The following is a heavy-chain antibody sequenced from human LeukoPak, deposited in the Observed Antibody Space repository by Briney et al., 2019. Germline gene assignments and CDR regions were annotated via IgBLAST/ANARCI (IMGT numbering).Heavy chain of an antibody. CDR3: AKLMDNNYDGSAFDY. Sequence: ASVKVSCKTSGYTFTDYAIVWVRQAPGQGLQWMGWVGTYDGKTNYAQEVQSRVTMTTDTSASAAYVELRCLTSDDTALYYCAKLMDNNYDGSAFDYWGQGTLVTVSS. CDR1: GYTFTDYA. V-gene: IGHV1-18*04. D-gene: IGHD3-22*01. J-gene: IGHJ4*02. CDR2: VGTYDGKT.